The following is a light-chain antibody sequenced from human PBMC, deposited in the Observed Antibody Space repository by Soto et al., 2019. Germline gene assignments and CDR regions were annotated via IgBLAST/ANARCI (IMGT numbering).Light chain of an antibody. CDR3: QQYGTSSRT. V-gene: IGKV1-5*03. CDR2: LAS. CDR1: ESVSKW. Sequence: DIQMTQSPSFLSASVGDKVTITCRATESVSKWLAWYQEKPGNPPKLLIYLASTLQSGVPARFSGSGSATEFTLSISSLQPDDFATYYCQQYGTSSRTFGQGTKV. J-gene: IGKJ1*01.